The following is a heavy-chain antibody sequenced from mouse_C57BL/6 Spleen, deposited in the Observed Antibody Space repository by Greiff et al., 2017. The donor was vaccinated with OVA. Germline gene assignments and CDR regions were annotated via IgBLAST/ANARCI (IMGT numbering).Heavy chain of an antibody. CDR1: GFSLTSYG. D-gene: IGHD1-1*01. V-gene: IGHV2-3*01. CDR2: IWGDGST. CDR3: AKPDRDFNYGSSSYYFDY. Sequence: QVQLKESGPGLVAPSQSLSITCTVSGFSLTSYGVSWVRQPPGKGLEWLGVIWGDGSTNYHSALISRLSISKDNSKSQVFLKLNSLQTDDTATYYCAKPDRDFNYGSSSYYFDYWGQGTTLTVSS. J-gene: IGHJ2*01.